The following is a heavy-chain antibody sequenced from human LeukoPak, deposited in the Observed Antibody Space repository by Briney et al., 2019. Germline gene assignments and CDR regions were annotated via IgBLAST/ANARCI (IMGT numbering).Heavy chain of an antibody. CDR1: GYSFTNYW. CDR2: IYPGDSDL. V-gene: IGHV5-51*01. CDR3: ARHRFHSSNWDYYMDV. Sequence: PGESLKISCQGSGYSFTNYWIGWVRQMPGKGLEWMGIIYPGDSDLKYNPSFQGRVVISTDNSINTAYLQWSSLEASDTAIYYCARHRFHSSNWDYYMDVWGKGTTVIVSS. J-gene: IGHJ6*03. D-gene: IGHD6-13*01.